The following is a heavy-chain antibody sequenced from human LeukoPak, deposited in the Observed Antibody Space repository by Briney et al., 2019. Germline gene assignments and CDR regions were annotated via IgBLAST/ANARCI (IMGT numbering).Heavy chain of an antibody. J-gene: IGHJ6*02. Sequence: ASVKVSCKASGGTFSSYAISWVRQAPGQGLEWMGRIIPILGIANYAQKFQGRVTITADKSTSTAYMELSSLRSEDTAVYYCARDAADILTGYSIGDGMDVWGQGTTVTVSS. CDR3: ARDAADILTGYSIGDGMDV. V-gene: IGHV1-69*04. CDR1: GGTFSSYA. CDR2: IIPILGIA. D-gene: IGHD3-9*01.